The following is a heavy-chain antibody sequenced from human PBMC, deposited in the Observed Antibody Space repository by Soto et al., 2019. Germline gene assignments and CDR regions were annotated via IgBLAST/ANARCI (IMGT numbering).Heavy chain of an antibody. D-gene: IGHD3-16*01. CDR2: IWYDGSNK. CDR1: GFTFSSYG. J-gene: IGHJ4*02. Sequence: QVQLVESGGGVVQPGRSLRLSCAASGFTFSSYGMHWVRQAPGKGLEWVARIWYDGSNKNYADSVKGRFTISRDNSKSTLDLKMNSLRAEGTAVYYCVGDGESWGFDYWGQGTLVTVSS. CDR3: VGDGESWGFDY. V-gene: IGHV3-33*01.